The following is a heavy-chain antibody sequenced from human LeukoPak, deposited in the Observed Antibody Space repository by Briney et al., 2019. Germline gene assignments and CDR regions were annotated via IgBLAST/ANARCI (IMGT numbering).Heavy chain of an antibody. D-gene: IGHD4-11*01. V-gene: IGHV1-2*02. Sequence: GASVKVSCKASGYTLTGYYMHWVRQAPGQGLEWMGWINPNSGGTNYAQKFQGRVTMTRDTSISTAYMELSRLRSDDTAVYYCARLYTVTPYYYYYYMDVWGKGTTVTVSS. CDR1: GYTLTGYY. CDR3: ARLYTVTPYYYYYYMDV. J-gene: IGHJ6*03. CDR2: INPNSGGT.